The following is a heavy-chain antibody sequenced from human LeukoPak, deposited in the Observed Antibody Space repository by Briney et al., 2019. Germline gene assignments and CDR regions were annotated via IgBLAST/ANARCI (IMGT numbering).Heavy chain of an antibody. Sequence: GGSLRLSRTSSGFTFRHYAMSWFRQAPGKGLEWVGFIRSKAYGETTEYAASVKGRFTISRDDSKSIAYLQMNSLKTEDTAVYYCTRAKVTGSYYFDYWGRGTVITVSS. V-gene: IGHV3-49*03. CDR2: IRSKAYGETT. J-gene: IGHJ4*02. CDR3: TRAKVTGSYYFDY. CDR1: GFTFRHYA. D-gene: IGHD5-18*01.